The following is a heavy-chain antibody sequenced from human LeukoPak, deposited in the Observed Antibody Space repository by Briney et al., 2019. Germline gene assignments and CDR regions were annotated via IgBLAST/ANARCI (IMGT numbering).Heavy chain of an antibody. Sequence: PSETLSLTCTVSGGSISSGDYYWSWIRQPPGKGLEWIGSISYSGNTYYNPSLKSRVTISVDTSKNQFSLNLNSVTAADTAVYYCARPGYYGDYAFDYWGQGTLVTVSS. CDR3: ARPGYYGDYAFDY. D-gene: IGHD4-17*01. V-gene: IGHV4-39*01. J-gene: IGHJ4*02. CDR2: ISYSGNT. CDR1: GGSISSGDYY.